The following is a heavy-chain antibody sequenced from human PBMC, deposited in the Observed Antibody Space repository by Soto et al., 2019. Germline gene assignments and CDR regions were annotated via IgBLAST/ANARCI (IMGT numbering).Heavy chain of an antibody. J-gene: IGHJ6*02. CDR1: GGSIGGDS. CDR2: IYHSGST. Sequence: SETLSLTCTVSGGSIGGDSWSWIRQSPGKGLDFIGYIYHSGSTNYNPSLKSRVTISMDTSKNQFSLRLSSVAAADTAVYYCARAGIVQVSYDMDVWGQGPTVTVSS. V-gene: IGHV4-59*01. CDR3: ARAGIVQVSYDMDV. D-gene: IGHD2-8*01.